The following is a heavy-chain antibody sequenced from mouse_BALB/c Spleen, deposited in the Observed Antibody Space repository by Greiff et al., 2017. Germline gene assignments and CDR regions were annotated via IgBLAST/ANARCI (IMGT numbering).Heavy chain of an antibody. CDR2: ISSGSSTI. J-gene: IGHJ4*01. V-gene: IGHV5-17*02. CDR1: GFTFSSFG. D-gene: IGHD2-1*01. CDR3: ARSDGNYGYYAMDY. Sequence: EVKLVESGGGLVQPGGSRKLSCAASGFTFSSFGMHWVRQAPEKGLEWVAYISSGSSTIYYADTVKGRFTISRDNPKNTLFLQMTSLRSEDTAMYYCARSDGNYGYYAMDYWGQGTSVTVSS.